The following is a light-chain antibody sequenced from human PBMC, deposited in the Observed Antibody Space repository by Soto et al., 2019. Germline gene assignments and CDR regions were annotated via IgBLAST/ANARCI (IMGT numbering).Light chain of an antibody. Sequence: SALNQPAAVSGSPGQSITISCTGTSSDVGGYNYVSWYQQHPGKAPKLMIYDVSNRPSGVSNRFSGSKSGNTASLPISGLQAEDEADYYCSSYTSSSTLGVFGTGTKVTVL. V-gene: IGLV2-14*01. J-gene: IGLJ1*01. CDR3: SSYTSSSTLGV. CDR2: DVS. CDR1: SSDVGGYNY.